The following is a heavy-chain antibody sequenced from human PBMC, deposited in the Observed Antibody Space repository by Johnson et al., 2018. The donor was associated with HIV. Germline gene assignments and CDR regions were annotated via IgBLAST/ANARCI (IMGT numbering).Heavy chain of an antibody. CDR1: GFTFSSYE. CDR2: ISSSGSTI. Sequence: VQLVESGGGLVQPGGSLRLSCAASGFTFSSYEMNWVRQAPGKGLEWVSYISSSGSTIYYADSVKGRFTISRDNAKNSLYLQMNSLRAEDTAVYYGARWELLHAFDIWGQGTMVTVSS. CDR3: ARWELLHAFDI. V-gene: IGHV3-48*03. D-gene: IGHD1-26*01. J-gene: IGHJ3*02.